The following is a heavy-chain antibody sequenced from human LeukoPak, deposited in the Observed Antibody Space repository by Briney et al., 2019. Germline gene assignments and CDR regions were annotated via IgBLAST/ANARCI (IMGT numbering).Heavy chain of an antibody. CDR1: GGSISTSNYY. D-gene: IGHD2-21*02. CDR3: ARERSPVVTAIQYFDL. J-gene: IGHJ2*01. CDR2: IFYSGST. Sequence: PSETLSLTCTVSGGSISTSNYYWGWIRQPPGKGLEWIGNIFYSGSTYYNPSLKSRVTISVDTSKNQFSLKLSSVTAADTAVYYCARERSPVVTAIQYFDLWGRGTLVTVSS. V-gene: IGHV4-39*07.